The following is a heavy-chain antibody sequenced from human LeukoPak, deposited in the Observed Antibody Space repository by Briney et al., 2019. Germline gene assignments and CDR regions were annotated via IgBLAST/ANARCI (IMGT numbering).Heavy chain of an antibody. D-gene: IGHD5-24*01. CDR3: ARGVSMATITSPLGY. V-gene: IGHV3-21*01. J-gene: IGHJ4*02. CDR1: GFTFSSYS. CDR2: ISSSSYI. Sequence: GGSLRLSCAASGFTFSSYSMNWVRQAPGKGLEWVSSISSSSYIYYADSVKGRFTISRDNAKNSLYLQMNSLRAEDTAVYYCARGVSMATITSPLGYWGQGTLVTVSS.